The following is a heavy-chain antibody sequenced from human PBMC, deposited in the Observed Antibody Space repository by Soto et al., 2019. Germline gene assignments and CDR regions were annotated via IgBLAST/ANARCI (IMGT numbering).Heavy chain of an antibody. CDR2: IDPSDSYT. CDR3: ARHPTGYYYYGMDV. V-gene: IGHV5-10-1*01. Sequence: PGESLKISGKGSGYSFTSYCISWVLQMPGKGLEWMGRIDPSDSYTNYSPSFQGHVTISADKSISTAYLQWSSLKASDTAMYYCARHPTGYYYYGMDVWGQGTTVTVSS. J-gene: IGHJ6*02. CDR1: GYSFTSYC.